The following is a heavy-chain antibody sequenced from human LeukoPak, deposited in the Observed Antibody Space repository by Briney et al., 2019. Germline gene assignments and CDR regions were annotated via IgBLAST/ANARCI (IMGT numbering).Heavy chain of an antibody. Sequence: SETLSLTCTVSGGSISSYYWSWIRQPPGKGLEWIGYIYYSGSTNYNPSLKSRVTISVDTSKNQFSLKLSSVTAADTAVYYCARQIFGVVILPAFDIWGQGTMVTVSS. J-gene: IGHJ3*02. V-gene: IGHV4-59*01. D-gene: IGHD3-3*01. CDR2: IYYSGST. CDR3: ARQIFGVVILPAFDI. CDR1: GGSISSYY.